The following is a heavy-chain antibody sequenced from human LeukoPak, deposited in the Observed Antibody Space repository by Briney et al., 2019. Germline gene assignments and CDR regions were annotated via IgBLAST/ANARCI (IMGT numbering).Heavy chain of an antibody. J-gene: IGHJ6*03. V-gene: IGHV4-59*01. CDR1: GGSISSYY. CDR2: IYYSGST. Sequence: PSETLSLTCTVSGGSISSYYWSWIRQPPGKGLEWIGYIYYSGSTNYNPSLKSRVTISVDTSKNQFSLKLSSVTAADTAVYYCARALAPKSNYYYYYMDVWGKGTTVTVSS. CDR3: ARALAPKSNYYYYYMDV.